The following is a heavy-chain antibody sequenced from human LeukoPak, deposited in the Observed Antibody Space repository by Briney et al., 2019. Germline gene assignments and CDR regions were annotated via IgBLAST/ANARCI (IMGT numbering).Heavy chain of an antibody. Sequence: SETLSHTCTVSGGSISSYYWSWIRQPAGKGLEWIGRLYTSGSTNYNPSLKSRITMSVDTTNNQFSLKLSSVTAADTAVYYCARDSPGRTCWSGYPNWFDPWGQGTLVTVSS. CDR3: ARDSPGRTCWSGYPNWFDP. CDR1: GGSISSYY. J-gene: IGHJ5*02. V-gene: IGHV4-4*07. D-gene: IGHD3-3*01. CDR2: LYTSGST.